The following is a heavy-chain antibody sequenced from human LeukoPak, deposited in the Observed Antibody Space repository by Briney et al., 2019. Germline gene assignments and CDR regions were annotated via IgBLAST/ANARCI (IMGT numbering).Heavy chain of an antibody. CDR1: GGSISNYY. Sequence: SETLSLTCTVSGGSISNYYWTWIRQPPGKGLEWIAYVYYSGSTNYNPSLKSRVSISVDTSKNQFSLKLSSVTAADTAVYYCAKEKDSSGYFDYWGQGTLVIVSS. J-gene: IGHJ4*02. CDR3: AKEKDSSGYFDY. D-gene: IGHD3-22*01. V-gene: IGHV4-59*01. CDR2: VYYSGST.